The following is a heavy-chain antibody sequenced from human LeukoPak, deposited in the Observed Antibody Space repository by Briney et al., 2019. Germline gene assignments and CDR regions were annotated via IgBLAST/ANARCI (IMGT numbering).Heavy chain of an antibody. CDR2: IYYSGST. D-gene: IGHD6-19*01. CDR3: ARVGSSGWFND. Sequence: PSETLSLTCTVSGGSISSYYWSWIRQPPGKGLEWIGYIYYSGSTNYNPSLKSRVTISVGTSKNQFSLKLSSVTAADTAVYYCARVGSSGWFNDWGQGTLVTVSS. CDR1: GGSISSYY. V-gene: IGHV4-59*01. J-gene: IGHJ4*02.